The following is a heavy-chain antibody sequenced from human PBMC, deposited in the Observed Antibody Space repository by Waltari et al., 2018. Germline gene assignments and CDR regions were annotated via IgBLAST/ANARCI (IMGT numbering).Heavy chain of an antibody. V-gene: IGHV3-48*03. J-gene: IGHJ4*02. CDR3: ARGAQWELLPFDY. Sequence: EVQLVESGGGLVQPGGSLRLSCAASGFPFGRYEMNWVRQAPGKGLELVSYISSSGSTIYYADSVKGRFTISRDNAKNSLYLQMNSLRAEDTAVYYCARGAQWELLPFDYWGQGTLVTVSS. CDR2: ISSSGSTI. D-gene: IGHD1-26*01. CDR1: GFPFGRYE.